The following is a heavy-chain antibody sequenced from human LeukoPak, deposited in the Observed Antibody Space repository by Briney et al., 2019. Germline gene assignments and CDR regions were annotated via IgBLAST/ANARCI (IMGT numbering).Heavy chain of an antibody. CDR1: GGTFSSYA. Sequence: SVKVSCKASGGTFSSYAISWVRQAPGQGLEWMGRIIPILGIANYAQKFQGRVTITADKSTSTAYMELSSLRSEDTAVYYCARDEVATTTFDYWGQGTLVTVSS. J-gene: IGHJ4*02. CDR3: ARDEVATTTFDY. D-gene: IGHD5-12*01. CDR2: IIPILGIA. V-gene: IGHV1-69*04.